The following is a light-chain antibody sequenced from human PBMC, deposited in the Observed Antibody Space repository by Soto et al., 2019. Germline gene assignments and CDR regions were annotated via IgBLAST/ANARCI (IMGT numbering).Light chain of an antibody. CDR3: AAWDDSLSGRDVV. Sequence: QSVLTQPPSASGTPGQRVTISCSGRSSNIGSNYVYWYQQLPGTAPKLLIYSDNQRPSGVPDRFSGSKSGTSASLAISGLRSEDEADYYCAAWDDSLSGRDVVFGGGTKLTVL. J-gene: IGLJ2*01. CDR1: SSNIGSNY. CDR2: SDN. V-gene: IGLV1-47*02.